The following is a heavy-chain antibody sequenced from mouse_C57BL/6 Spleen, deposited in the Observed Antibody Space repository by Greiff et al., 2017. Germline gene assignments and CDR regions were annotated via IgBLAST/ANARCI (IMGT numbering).Heavy chain of an antibody. CDR2: IYPSDSET. CDR3: AKGYDDDAAYAMDY. J-gene: IGHJ4*01. CDR1: GYTFTSYW. Sequence: QVKLKQPGAELVRPGSSVKLSCKASGYTFTSYWMDWVKQRPGQGLEWIGNIYPSDSETHYNQKFKDKATLTVDKSSSTAYMQLSSLTSEDSAVYYCAKGYDDDAAYAMDYWGQGTSVTVSA. D-gene: IGHD2-4*01. V-gene: IGHV1-61*01.